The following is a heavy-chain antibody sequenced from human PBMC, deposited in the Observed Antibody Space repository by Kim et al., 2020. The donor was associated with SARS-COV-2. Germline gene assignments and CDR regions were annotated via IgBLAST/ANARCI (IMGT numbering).Heavy chain of an antibody. CDR3: ARDMDPTVYDY. V-gene: IGHV1-3*01. J-gene: IGHJ4*02. D-gene: IGHD4-4*01. Sequence: QYTQKFQVRVTITSDTSANTAYMELRRLTTKDTAIYYCARDMDPTVYDYWGQGTLVTVSS.